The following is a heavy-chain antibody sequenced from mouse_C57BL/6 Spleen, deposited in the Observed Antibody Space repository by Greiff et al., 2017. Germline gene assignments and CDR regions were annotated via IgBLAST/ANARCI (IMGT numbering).Heavy chain of an antibody. V-gene: IGHV1-18*01. CDR1: GYTFTDYN. CDR2: INPNNGGT. D-gene: IGHD1-1*01. CDR3: ARSRVYYGSSYFDY. Sequence: VHVKQSGPELVKPGASVKIPCKASGYTFTDYNMDWVKQSHGKSLEWIGDINPNNGGTIYNQKFKGKATLTVDKSSSTAYMELRSLTSEDTAVYYCARSRVYYGSSYFDYWGQGTTLTVSS. J-gene: IGHJ2*01.